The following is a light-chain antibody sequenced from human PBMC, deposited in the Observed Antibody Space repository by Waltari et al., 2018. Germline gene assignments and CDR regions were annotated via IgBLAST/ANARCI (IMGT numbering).Light chain of an antibody. J-gene: IGKJ2*01. V-gene: IGKV3-15*01. Sequence: EIVMTQSPGTLSVSPGESATLSCRASQSILNKLVWYQQKPGQAPRLLIYQASTRATGIPARFSGSGSGTEFTLTISSLQSEDSAVYYCQQYNSYPYTFGQGTKLEIK. CDR2: QAS. CDR1: QSILNK. CDR3: QQYNSYPYT.